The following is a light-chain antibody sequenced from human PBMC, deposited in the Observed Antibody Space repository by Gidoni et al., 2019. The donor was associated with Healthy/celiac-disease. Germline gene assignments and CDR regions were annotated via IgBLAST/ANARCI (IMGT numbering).Light chain of an antibody. V-gene: IGKV1-5*03. CDR2: KAS. Sequence: DIQMTQSPSTLSASVGDRVTITCRDSQSISSWLAWYQQKPWKAPKLLIYKASSLESGVPSRFSGSGSGTEFTLTISSLQPDDFATYYCQQYNSYSPWTFGQGTKVEIK. CDR3: QQYNSYSPWT. CDR1: QSISSW. J-gene: IGKJ1*01.